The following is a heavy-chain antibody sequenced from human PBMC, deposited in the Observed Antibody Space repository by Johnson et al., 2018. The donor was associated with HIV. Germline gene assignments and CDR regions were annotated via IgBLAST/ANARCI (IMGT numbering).Heavy chain of an antibody. Sequence: QVLLVESGGVVVQPGRSLRLSCAASGFTFSSYAMHWVRQAPGKGLEWVAVISYDGSNKYYADSVKGRFTISRDNSKNTLYLQMNSLRAEDTAVYYCATWKDYGDYSGRAGDAFDIWGQGTMVTVSS. D-gene: IGHD4-17*01. CDR1: GFTFSSYA. J-gene: IGHJ3*02. V-gene: IGHV3-30*04. CDR2: ISYDGSNK. CDR3: ATWKDYGDYSGRAGDAFDI.